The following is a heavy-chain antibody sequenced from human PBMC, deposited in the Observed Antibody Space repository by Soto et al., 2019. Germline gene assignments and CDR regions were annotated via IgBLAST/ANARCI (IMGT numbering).Heavy chain of an antibody. CDR3: AITYCRDNSCPRDFDF. CDR2: FIPILDMA. D-gene: IGHD2-21*01. V-gene: IGHV1-69*02. CDR1: GGTFNPYT. Sequence: QVQVVQSGAEVKKPESSVKVSCKPSGGTFNPYTVNWVRLAPGHGLEWMGRFIPILDMANYAQKFQDRVTITAYRSTFTAYMELNSLTSDDTAVYYCAITYCRDNSCPRDFDFWGPGTRVTVSS. J-gene: IGHJ4*02.